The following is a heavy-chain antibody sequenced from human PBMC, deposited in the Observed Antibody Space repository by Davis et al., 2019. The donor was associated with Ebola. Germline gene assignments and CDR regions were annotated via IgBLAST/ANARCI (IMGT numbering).Heavy chain of an antibody. CDR3: ARGGDIVVVLAAMRGNDY. Sequence: ASVKVSCKASGYTFTSYDINWVRQATGQGLEWMGWMNPNSGNTGYAQKFQGRVTITRNTSISTAYMELSSLRSEDTAVYYCARGGDIVVVLAAMRGNDYWGQGTLVTVSS. CDR1: GYTFTSYD. CDR2: MNPNSGNT. V-gene: IGHV1-8*03. D-gene: IGHD2-2*01. J-gene: IGHJ4*02.